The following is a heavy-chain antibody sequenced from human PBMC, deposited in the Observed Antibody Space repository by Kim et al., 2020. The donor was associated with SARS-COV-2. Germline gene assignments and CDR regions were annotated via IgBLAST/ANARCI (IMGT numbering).Heavy chain of an antibody. CDR3: ARIMAVAGSYWFDP. V-gene: IGHV5-51*01. J-gene: IGHJ5*02. D-gene: IGHD6-19*01. Sequence: TPSFQGQVTISADKSISTAYLQWRSLKASDTAMYYCARIMAVAGSYWFDPWGQGTLVTVSS.